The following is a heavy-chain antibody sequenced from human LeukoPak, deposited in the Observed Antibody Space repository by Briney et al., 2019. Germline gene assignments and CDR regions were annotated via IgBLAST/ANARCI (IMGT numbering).Heavy chain of an antibody. CDR3: ARDLRNPSSNWYEDYYGMDV. CDR1: GFTVSSNY. J-gene: IGHJ6*02. V-gene: IGHV3-66*01. CDR2: IYSGGST. Sequence: GGSLRLSCAASGFTVSSNYMSWVRQAPGKGLEWVSVIYSGGSTYYADSVKGRFTISRDNSKNTLYLQMNSLRAEDTAVYYCARDLRNPSSNWYEDYYGMDVWGQGTTVTVSS. D-gene: IGHD6-13*01.